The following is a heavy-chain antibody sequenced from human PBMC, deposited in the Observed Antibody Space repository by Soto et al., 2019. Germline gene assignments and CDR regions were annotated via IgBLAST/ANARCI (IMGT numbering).Heavy chain of an antibody. CDR2: INPNTGAT. V-gene: IGHV1-2*02. CDR1: GYPFNAFF. CDR3: ARVDWFGKSPTDH. D-gene: IGHD3-10*01. Sequence: GASVKVSCKSSGYPFNAFFLHWVRQAPGQGLEWMGWINPNTGATQYAQTFQDRVTLTRDTSISTAYMELTSLRSDDTAMYYCARVDWFGKSPTDHWGQGTLVTVSS. J-gene: IGHJ4*02.